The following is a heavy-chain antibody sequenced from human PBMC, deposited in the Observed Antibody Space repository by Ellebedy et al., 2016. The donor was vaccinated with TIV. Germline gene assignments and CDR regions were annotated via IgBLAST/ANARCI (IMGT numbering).Heavy chain of an antibody. J-gene: IGHJ4*02. CDR2: IGGDDHT. D-gene: IGHD3-16*01. V-gene: IGHV3-23*01. CDR1: GFNFESNA. CDR3: AKDLSWWSANDY. Sequence: PGGSLRLSCVASGFNFESNAMSWVRQTPGKGLEWVAGIGGDDHTHYAHFVEGRFTISRDRSKSTLHLEMSRLRVEDTAVYYCAKDLSWWSANDYWGQGALVTVSS.